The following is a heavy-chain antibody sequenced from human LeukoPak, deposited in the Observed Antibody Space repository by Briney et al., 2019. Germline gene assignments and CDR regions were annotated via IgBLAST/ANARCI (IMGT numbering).Heavy chain of an antibody. D-gene: IGHD6-13*01. CDR1: GFTFDDHG. CDR2: TKWDGGRT. CDR3: ARGSGSSWYFYFDY. V-gene: IGHV3-20*04. Sequence: GGSLRLSCAASGFTFDDHGMSWGGQGPGKGLEWGSGTKWDGGRTGYADSVKGRFTISRDNAKNSVQLQMNSLRAEDTALYYCARGSGSSWYFYFDYWGQGTLVTVSS. J-gene: IGHJ4*02.